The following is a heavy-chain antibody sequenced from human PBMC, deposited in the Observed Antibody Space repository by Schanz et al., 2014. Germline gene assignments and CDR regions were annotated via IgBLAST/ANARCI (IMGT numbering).Heavy chain of an antibody. D-gene: IGHD3-9*01. Sequence: QVQLVQSGAEVKKPGASMKVSCKASGYTFTSYGISWVRQAPGQGLEWMGWISGYYGNTDYAQKLQGRVTMTTDTSTSTAYMELRSLRSDDTAVYYCARDYDILTGYTNYYYYYGMDVWGQGTAVTVSS. CDR3: ARDYDILTGYTNYYYYYGMDV. J-gene: IGHJ6*02. CDR1: GYTFTSYG. CDR2: ISGYYGNT. V-gene: IGHV1-18*04.